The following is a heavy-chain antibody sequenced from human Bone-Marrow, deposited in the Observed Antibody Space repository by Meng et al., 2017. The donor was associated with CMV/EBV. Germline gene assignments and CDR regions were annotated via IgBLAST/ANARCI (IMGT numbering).Heavy chain of an antibody. CDR1: GFTFSSYA. J-gene: IGHJ6*02. D-gene: IGHD6-13*01. V-gene: IGHV3-30*04. CDR3: ARDGSTSLFHYHGMDV. Sequence: GESLKISCAASGFTFSSYAMHWVRQAPGKGLECVAFIHYDGSSASYADFVKGRFTISRANSKKTLYLQMSSLRTEDTAVYYCARDGSTSLFHYHGMDVWGQGPTVTVSS. CDR2: IHYDGSSA.